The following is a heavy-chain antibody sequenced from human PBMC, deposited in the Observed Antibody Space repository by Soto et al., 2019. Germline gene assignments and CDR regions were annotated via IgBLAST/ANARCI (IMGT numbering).Heavy chain of an antibody. CDR3: ARVPRGSGYDY. Sequence: GGSLRLSCAASGLTFSSYPMHGVRLAPGKGMEYVSAISSNGGSTYYANSVKGRLTISRDNSKNTLYLQMGSLRAEDMAVYYCARVPRGSGYDYWGQGTLVTVSS. CDR2: ISSNGGST. V-gene: IGHV3-64*01. CDR1: GLTFSSYP. D-gene: IGHD5-12*01. J-gene: IGHJ4*02.